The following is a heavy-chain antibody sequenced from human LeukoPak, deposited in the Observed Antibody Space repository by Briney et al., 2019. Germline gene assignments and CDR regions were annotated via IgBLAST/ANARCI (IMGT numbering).Heavy chain of an antibody. Sequence: SETLSLTCTVSGVSISSSSYYWGWIRQPPGKGLEWIGSIYYSESTYYNSSLKSRVTISVDTSKNQFSLKLSSVTAADTAVYYCARYPSDDYYDSSGYYSGIDYWGQGTLVTVSS. V-gene: IGHV4-39*01. CDR3: ARYPSDDYYDSSGYYSGIDY. CDR2: IYYSEST. D-gene: IGHD3-22*01. CDR1: GVSISSSSYY. J-gene: IGHJ4*02.